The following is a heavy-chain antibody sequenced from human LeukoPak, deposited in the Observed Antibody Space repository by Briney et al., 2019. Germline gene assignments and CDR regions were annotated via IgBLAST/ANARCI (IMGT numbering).Heavy chain of an antibody. Sequence: GGSLRLSCAASGFTFSSYAMHWVRQAPGKGLEWVAVISYDGSNKYYADSVKGRFTISRDNSKNTLYLQMNSLRAEDTAVYYCAKHHCSSTSCYRVFDFWGQGTLVTASS. J-gene: IGHJ4*02. CDR3: AKHHCSSTSCYRVFDF. V-gene: IGHV3-30-3*02. D-gene: IGHD2-2*02. CDR1: GFTFSSYA. CDR2: ISYDGSNK.